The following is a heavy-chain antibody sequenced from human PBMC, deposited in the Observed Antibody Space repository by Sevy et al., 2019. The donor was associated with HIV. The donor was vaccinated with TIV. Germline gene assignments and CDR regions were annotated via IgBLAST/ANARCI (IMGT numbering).Heavy chain of an antibody. D-gene: IGHD3-10*01. J-gene: IGHJ5*02. CDR3: ARETLLLWFGELEGNWFDP. Sequence: GGSLRLSCAASGFTFSSYWMSWVRQAPGKGLEWVANIKQDGSEKYYVDSVKGRSTISRDNAKNSMYLQMNSLRAEDTAVYYCARETLLLWFGELEGNWFDPWGQGTLVTVSS. V-gene: IGHV3-7*01. CDR1: GFTFSSYW. CDR2: IKQDGSEK.